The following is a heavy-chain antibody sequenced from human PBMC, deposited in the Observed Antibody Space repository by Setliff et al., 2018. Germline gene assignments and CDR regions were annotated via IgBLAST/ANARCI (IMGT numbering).Heavy chain of an antibody. Sequence: PSETLSLTCNVSGVSISNYYWSWIRQPPGKGLECIGYIQKSGGTNYNPSLKSRVTISVDTSTNQFSLRLRSVTAADTAVYFCARDNTMVGATDYWGLGTLVTVSS. CDR3: ARDNTMVGATDY. V-gene: IGHV4-4*08. CDR2: IQKSGGT. CDR1: GVSISNYY. J-gene: IGHJ4*02. D-gene: IGHD1-26*01.